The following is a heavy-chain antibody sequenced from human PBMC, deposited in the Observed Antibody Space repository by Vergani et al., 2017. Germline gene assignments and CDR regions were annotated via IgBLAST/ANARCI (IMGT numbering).Heavy chain of an antibody. V-gene: IGHV1-69*18. Sequence: QVQLVQSGAEVKKPGSSVKVSCKASGGTFSSYAISWVRQAPGQGLEWMGRIIPIFGTANYAQKFQGRVTITADESTSTTYMERSSLRSEDTAVYYGARVRCSSTSCYLYGMDVWGQGTTVTVSS. CDR2: IIPIFGTA. CDR3: ARVRCSSTSCYLYGMDV. D-gene: IGHD2-2*01. CDR1: GGTFSSYA. J-gene: IGHJ6*02.